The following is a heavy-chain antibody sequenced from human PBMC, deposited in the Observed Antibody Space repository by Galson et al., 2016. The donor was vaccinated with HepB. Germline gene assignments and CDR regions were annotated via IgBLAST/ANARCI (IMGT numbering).Heavy chain of an antibody. D-gene: IGHD6-19*01. CDR3: AGGKAVTGSDPLDP. V-gene: IGHV3-53*01. Sequence: SLRLSCAASGFTVSSTFMTWVRQAPGKGLEWVSVIYSGDSTNYADSVKGRFTISRDNSKNTLYLQMNSLRVEDTAVYYCAGGKAVTGSDPLDPWGQGTLVTVSS. CDR2: IYSGDST. J-gene: IGHJ5*02. CDR1: GFTVSSTF.